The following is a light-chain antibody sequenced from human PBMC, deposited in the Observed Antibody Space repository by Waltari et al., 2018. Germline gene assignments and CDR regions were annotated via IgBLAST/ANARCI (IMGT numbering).Light chain of an antibody. J-gene: IGKJ1*01. CDR1: QSLVSSAGNTY. Sequence: EGVMTQYLLSLPVILGQTPSIYCRSSQSLVSSAGNTYFNWFHQRPGQSPRSLVYQFSNRDYGDPDRFSGSGSGTDFTLRISRVEAEDVGVYYCMQGTHWPWTFGQWTKVEIK. CDR2: QFS. CDR3: MQGTHWPWT. V-gene: IGKV2-30*01.